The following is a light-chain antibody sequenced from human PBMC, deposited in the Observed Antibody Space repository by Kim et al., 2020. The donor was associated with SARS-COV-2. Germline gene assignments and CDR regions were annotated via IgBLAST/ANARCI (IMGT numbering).Light chain of an antibody. CDR2: QDS. CDR3: QAWDSSTAV. CDR1: KLGDKY. Sequence: VSPGQTASVTCSGDKLGDKYACWYQQKPGQSPVLVIYQDSKRPSGIPERFSGSNSGNTATLTISGTQAMDEADYYCQAWDSSTAVFGGGTQLTVL. J-gene: IGLJ3*02. V-gene: IGLV3-1*01.